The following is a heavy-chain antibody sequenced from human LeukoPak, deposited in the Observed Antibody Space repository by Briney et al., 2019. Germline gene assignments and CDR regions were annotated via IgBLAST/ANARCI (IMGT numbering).Heavy chain of an antibody. CDR1: GYTFTSYD. D-gene: IGHD5-18*01. CDR2: MNPNSGNT. Sequence: GASVKVSCKASGYTFTSYDINWVRQATGQGLEWMGWMNPNSGNTGYAQKFQGRVTMTRNTSISTAYMELSSLRSEDTAVYYCARVKGWIQLWSRSPYYYYYYMDVWGKGTPVTVSS. CDR3: ARVKGWIQLWSRSPYYYYYYMDV. V-gene: IGHV1-8*01. J-gene: IGHJ6*03.